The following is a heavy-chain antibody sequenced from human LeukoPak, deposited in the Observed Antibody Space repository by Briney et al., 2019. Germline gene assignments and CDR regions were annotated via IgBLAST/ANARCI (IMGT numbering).Heavy chain of an antibody. CDR2: IYPGDSDT. J-gene: IGHJ4*02. V-gene: IGHV5-51*01. D-gene: IGHD3-10*01. CDR3: ARLMGVTASDY. Sequence: GASLQISCEGSGYSFSSYWTGWVRQMPGKGLEWMGIIYPGDSDTRYSPSFQGQVTISADESINTIYLQWSSLKASDTALYYCARLMGVTASDYWGQGTLVTVSS. CDR1: GYSFSSYW.